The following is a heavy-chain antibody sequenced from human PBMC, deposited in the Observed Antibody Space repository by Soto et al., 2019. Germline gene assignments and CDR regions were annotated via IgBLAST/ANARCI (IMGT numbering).Heavy chain of an antibody. CDR3: ARGGIVGARGYFDY. Sequence: GGSLRLSCAASGFTFSDHYMDWVRQAPGKGMEWVARSRNKANSYSTEYAASVRGRFTISRDDSKNSLYLQMNTLNTEDTAVYYCARGGIVGARGYFDYWGQGTQVTVSS. CDR2: SRNKANSYST. CDR1: GFTFSDHY. D-gene: IGHD1-26*01. V-gene: IGHV3-72*01. J-gene: IGHJ4*02.